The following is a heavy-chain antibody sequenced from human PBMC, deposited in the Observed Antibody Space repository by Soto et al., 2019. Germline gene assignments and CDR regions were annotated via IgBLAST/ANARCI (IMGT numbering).Heavy chain of an antibody. CDR1: GFTFSDYY. CDR3: ARDRVSAMIDY. V-gene: IGHV3-11*06. J-gene: IGHJ4*02. Sequence: GGSLRLSCAASGFTFSDYYMSWIRQAPGKGLEWVSYISSSSSYTNYADSVKGRFTISRDNAKNSLYLQMNSLRAEDTAVYYCARDRVSAMIDYWGQGTLVTSPQ. CDR2: ISSSSSYT. D-gene: IGHD5-18*01.